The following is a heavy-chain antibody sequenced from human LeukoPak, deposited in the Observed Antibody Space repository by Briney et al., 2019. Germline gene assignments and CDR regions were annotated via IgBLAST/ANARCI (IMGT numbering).Heavy chain of an antibody. CDR3: VRDLGGRSGH. CDR2: INEDGSTT. J-gene: IGHJ4*02. Sequence: GGSLRLSCAASGFTFSSNWMHWVRQAPGKGLVWASRINEDGSTTNYADSVKGRSTIFRDNAKSTLYLQMNSLRAEDTAVYYCVRDLGGRSGHWGQGTLVTVSS. D-gene: IGHD1-26*01. V-gene: IGHV3-74*01. CDR1: GFTFSSNW.